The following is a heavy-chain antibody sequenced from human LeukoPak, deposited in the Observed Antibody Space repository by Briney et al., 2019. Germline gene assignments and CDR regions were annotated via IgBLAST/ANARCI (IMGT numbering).Heavy chain of an antibody. CDR3: ARTQDIVVVPAAKVGYYYMDV. J-gene: IGHJ6*03. CDR2: IIPIFGTA. Sequence: ASVKVSCKASGGTFSSYAISWVRQAPGQGLEWMGGIIPIFGTANYAQKFQGRVTITTDESTSTAHMELSSLRSEDTAVYYCARTQDIVVVPAAKVGYYYMDVWGKGTTVTVSS. D-gene: IGHD2-2*01. CDR1: GGTFSSYA. V-gene: IGHV1-69*05.